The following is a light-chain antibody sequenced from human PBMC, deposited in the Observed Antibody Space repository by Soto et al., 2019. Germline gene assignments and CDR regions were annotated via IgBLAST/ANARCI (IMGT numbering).Light chain of an antibody. CDR3: QQCAHSPLT. V-gene: IGKV3-20*01. CDR1: QSVDNNY. CDR2: DAS. Sequence: EIVLTQSPGTLSLSPGERATLSCRASQSVDNNYLAWFQQQPGQAPRLLIDDASRRATGIPDRFSGSGSGTDFTLTISRLEPEDFAVYYCQQCAHSPLTFGGGTKVEIK. J-gene: IGKJ4*01.